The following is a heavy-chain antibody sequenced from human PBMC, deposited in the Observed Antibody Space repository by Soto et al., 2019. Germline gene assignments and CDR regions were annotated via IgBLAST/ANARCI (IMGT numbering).Heavy chain of an antibody. Sequence: QVQLVESGGGVVQPGGSLRLSCAAYGFTLSSYVMHWVRQAPGKGPQWVGHILSDGNTKYYADSVRGRFTISRDTSKGTLYLQMNSLRVEDTAMYYCVKTALCGADCYWYFDFCGRGTLVTVSS. V-gene: IGHV3-30*04. CDR3: VKTALCGADCYWYFDF. CDR1: GFTLSSYV. CDR2: ILSDGNTK. D-gene: IGHD2-21*02. J-gene: IGHJ2*01.